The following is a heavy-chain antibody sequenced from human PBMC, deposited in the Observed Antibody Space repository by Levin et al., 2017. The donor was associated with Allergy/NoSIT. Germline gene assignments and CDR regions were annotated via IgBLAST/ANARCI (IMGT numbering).Heavy chain of an antibody. CDR3: ARSSSLAWFDP. D-gene: IGHD3-10*01. CDR2: IYLSGST. CDR1: GGSISSGGYS. Sequence: PSETLSLTCAVSGGSISSGGYSWSWIRQPPGKGLEWIGNIYLSGSTNDNPSLKSRVTMSVDRSKNQFSLKLSYVTAADTAVYYCARSSSLAWFDPWGQGTLVTVSS. J-gene: IGHJ5*02. V-gene: IGHV4-30-2*01.